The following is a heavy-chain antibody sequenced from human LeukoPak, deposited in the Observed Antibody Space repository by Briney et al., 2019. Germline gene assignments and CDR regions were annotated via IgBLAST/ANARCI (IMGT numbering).Heavy chain of an antibody. Sequence: PGRSLRLSCAASGFTFSSYGMHWVRQAPGKGLEWVAVIWYDESNKYYADSVKGRFTISRDNSKNTLYLQMNSLRAEDTAVYYCARAARYNWNDLRGYYYYGMDVWGQGTTVTVSS. J-gene: IGHJ6*02. D-gene: IGHD1-1*01. CDR3: ARAARYNWNDLRGYYYYGMDV. CDR1: GFTFSSYG. V-gene: IGHV3-33*01. CDR2: IWYDESNK.